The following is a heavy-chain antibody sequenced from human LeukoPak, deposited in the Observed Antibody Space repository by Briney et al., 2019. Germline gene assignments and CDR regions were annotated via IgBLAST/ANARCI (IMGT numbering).Heavy chain of an antibody. Sequence: ETLSLTCTVSGGSISSGGYYWSWIRQAPGKGLEWVSAISGSGGSTYYADSVKGRFTISRDNSKNTLYLQMNSLRAEDTAVYYCAKEIGGFDYWGQGTLVTVSS. CDR3: AKEIGGFDY. CDR2: ISGSGGST. J-gene: IGHJ4*02. CDR1: GGSISSGGYY. V-gene: IGHV3-23*01.